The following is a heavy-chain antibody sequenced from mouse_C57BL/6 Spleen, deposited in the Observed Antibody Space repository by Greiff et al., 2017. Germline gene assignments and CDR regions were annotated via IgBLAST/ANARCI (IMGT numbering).Heavy chain of an antibody. CDR3: ARGVPYYFDY. Sequence: VQLQQSGPELVKPGASVKISCKASGYSFTGYYMNWVKQSPEKSLEWIGEINPSTGGTTYIQKFKAKATLTVDKSSSTAYMQLKSLTSEDSAVYYCARGVPYYFDYWGQGTTLTVSS. J-gene: IGHJ2*01. CDR1: GYSFTGYY. V-gene: IGHV1-42*01. D-gene: IGHD2-14*01. CDR2: INPSTGGT.